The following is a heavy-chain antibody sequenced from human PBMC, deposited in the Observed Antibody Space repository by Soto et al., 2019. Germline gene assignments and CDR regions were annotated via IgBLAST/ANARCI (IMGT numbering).Heavy chain of an antibody. J-gene: IGHJ6*02. CDR3: ARWRAVVTATVYYGMDV. CDR2: ISANGQGI. Sequence: PGGSLRLSCAASGFTFSTYALSWVRQAPGKGLEWVSAISANGQGIYYADSVRGRFTIPRDNSKNTIFLHMDSLRAEDTAVYYCARWRAVVTATVYYGMDVWGQGTTVTVSS. CDR1: GFTFSTYA. D-gene: IGHD2-21*02. V-gene: IGHV3-23*01.